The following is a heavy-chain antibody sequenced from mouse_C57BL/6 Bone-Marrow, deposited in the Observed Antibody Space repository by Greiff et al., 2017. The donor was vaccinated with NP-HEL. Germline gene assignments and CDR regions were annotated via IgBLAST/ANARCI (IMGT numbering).Heavy chain of an antibody. J-gene: IGHJ1*03. CDR2: ISTYYGDA. Sequence: VQLQPSGPELVRPGVSVKLSCKGSGYTFTDYAMHWVKQSHAKSLEWIGVISTYYGDASYNQKFKDKATMTVDKSYSTSYIELAILTSEDSAVYYCAIEGGDFDVWGTGTTVTVSS. V-gene: IGHV1-67*01. CDR3: AIEGGDFDV. CDR1: GYTFTDYA.